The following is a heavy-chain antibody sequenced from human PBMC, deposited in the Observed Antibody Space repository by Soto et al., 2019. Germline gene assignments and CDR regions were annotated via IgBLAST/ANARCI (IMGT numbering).Heavy chain of an antibody. CDR1: GFTFSSYS. D-gene: IGHD4-17*01. CDR3: ARETVTDYYYYYYGMDV. CDR2: ISSSSSTI. V-gene: IGHV3-48*02. J-gene: IGHJ6*02. Sequence: EVQLVESGGGLVQPGGSLRLSCAASGFTFSSYSMNWVRQAPGKGLEWVSYISSSSSTIYYADSVKGRFTISRDNAKNSLYLQMNSLRDEDTAVYYCARETVTDYYYYYYGMDVWGQGTTVTVSS.